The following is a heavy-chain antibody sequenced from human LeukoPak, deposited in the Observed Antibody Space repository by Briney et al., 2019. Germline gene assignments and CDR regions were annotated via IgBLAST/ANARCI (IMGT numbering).Heavy chain of an antibody. CDR1: GFTFSSYS. CDR2: IYSGGST. CDR3: ARDGGYYDSSGYSYFAYFDY. V-gene: IGHV3-66*01. J-gene: IGHJ4*02. Sequence: PGGSLRLSCAASGFTFSSYSMNWVRQAPGKGLEWVSVIYSGGSTYYADSVKGRFTISRDNSKNTLYLQMNSLRAEDTAVYYCARDGGYYDSSGYSYFAYFDYWGQGTLVTVSS. D-gene: IGHD3-22*01.